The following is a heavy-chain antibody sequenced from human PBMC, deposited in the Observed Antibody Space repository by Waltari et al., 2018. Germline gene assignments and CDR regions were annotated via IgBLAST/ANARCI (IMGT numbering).Heavy chain of an antibody. CDR3: ARVNVGGRGTATLYCSSTSCLYWYFDL. Sequence: QVQLVQSGAEVKKPGASVKVSCKASGYTFTGYYMHWVRQAPGQGLEWMCWINPNSGGTNYAQKFQGRVTMTRDTSISTAYMELSRLRSDDTAVYYCARVNVGGRGTATLYCSSTSCLYWYFDLWGRGTLVTVSS. J-gene: IGHJ2*01. V-gene: IGHV1-2*02. D-gene: IGHD2-2*01. CDR1: GYTFTGYY. CDR2: INPNSGGT.